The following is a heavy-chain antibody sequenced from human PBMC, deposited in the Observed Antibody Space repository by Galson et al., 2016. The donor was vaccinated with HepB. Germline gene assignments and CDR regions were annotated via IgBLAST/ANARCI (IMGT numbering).Heavy chain of an antibody. J-gene: IGHJ3*02. CDR1: GYTFTSYY. CDR3: ARGSGNYFGAFDI. CDR2: INPSAGST. D-gene: IGHD1-26*01. V-gene: IGHV1-46*01. Sequence: SVKVSCKASGYTFTSYYMHWVRQAPGRGLEWIGIINPSAGSTSYAQKFQGRVTMTRDTSTSTVYMELSSLRSEDTAVYYCARGSGNYFGAFDIWGQGTMVTVSS.